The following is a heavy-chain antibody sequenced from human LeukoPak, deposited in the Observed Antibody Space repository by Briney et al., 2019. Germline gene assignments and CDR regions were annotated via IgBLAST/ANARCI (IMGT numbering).Heavy chain of an antibody. CDR3: ARGPNSNWSGLDF. D-gene: IGHD6-6*01. J-gene: IGHJ4*02. CDR1: GFSFSSYG. CDR2: IWYDGSKK. V-gene: IGHV3-33*03. Sequence: PGRSLRLSCAASGFSFSSYGMHWVRQAPGKGLEWVAVIWYDGSKKYYADSVKGRFTVSRDNAKNTLYLQVNNLRAEDTAVYYCARGPNSNWSGLDFWGQGTLLTVSS.